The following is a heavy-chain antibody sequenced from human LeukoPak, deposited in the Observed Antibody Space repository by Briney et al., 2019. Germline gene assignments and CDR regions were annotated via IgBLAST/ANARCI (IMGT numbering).Heavy chain of an antibody. CDR2: ISSNGGGT. D-gene: IGHD1-26*01. V-gene: IGHV3-64D*09. CDR1: AFTFSTYT. J-gene: IGHJ3*02. CDR3: VKLRLGSTGADALDI. Sequence: GGSLRLSCSASAFTFSTYTMHWVRQTPGKGLEYVSAISSNGGGTYYADSVKGRFTISRDNSKNTLFLQMSSLRLEDTAVYYCVKLRLGSTGADALDIWGQGTMVIVSS.